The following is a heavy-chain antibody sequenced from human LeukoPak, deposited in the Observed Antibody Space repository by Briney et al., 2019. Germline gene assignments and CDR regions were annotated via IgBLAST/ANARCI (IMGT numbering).Heavy chain of an antibody. D-gene: IGHD4-11*01. CDR2: TYYRSKWYN. Sequence: SQTLSLTCAISGDSVSSNSAAWNWIRQSPSRGLEWLGRTYYRSKWYNDYAVSVKSRITIHPDTSKNQFSLQLNSVTPEDTAVYYCARAPSHPTVTTLHFDYWGQGTLVTVSS. CDR3: ARAPSHPTVTTLHFDY. CDR1: GDSVSSNSAA. V-gene: IGHV6-1*01. J-gene: IGHJ4*02.